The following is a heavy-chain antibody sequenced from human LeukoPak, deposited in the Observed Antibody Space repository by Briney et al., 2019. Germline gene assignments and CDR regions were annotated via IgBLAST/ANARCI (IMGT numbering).Heavy chain of an antibody. CDR1: GGSISSGGYS. CDR2: IYHSGST. CDR3: ARGGGLRPLDY. J-gene: IGHJ4*02. D-gene: IGHD5-12*01. Sequence: ASQTLSLTCAVSGGSISSGGYSWSWIRQPPGKGLEWIGYIYHSGSTYYNPSLKSRVTISVDRSKNQFSLKLSSVTAADTAVYYCARGGGLRPLDYRGQGTLVTVSS. V-gene: IGHV4-30-2*01.